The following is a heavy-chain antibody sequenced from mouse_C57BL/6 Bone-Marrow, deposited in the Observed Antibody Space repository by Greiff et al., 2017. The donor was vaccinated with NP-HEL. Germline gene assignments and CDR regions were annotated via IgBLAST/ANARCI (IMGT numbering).Heavy chain of an antibody. J-gene: IGHJ4*01. Sequence: QVQLQQSGAELARPGASVKLSCKASGYTFTSYGISWVKQRTGQGLEWIGEIYPRSGNTYYNEKFKGKATLTADKSSSTAYMEIRSLTSEDSAVYFCASTVLAEDAMDYWGQGTSVTVSS. CDR3: ASTVLAEDAMDY. CDR1: GYTFTSYG. D-gene: IGHD1-1*01. V-gene: IGHV1-81*01. CDR2: IYPRSGNT.